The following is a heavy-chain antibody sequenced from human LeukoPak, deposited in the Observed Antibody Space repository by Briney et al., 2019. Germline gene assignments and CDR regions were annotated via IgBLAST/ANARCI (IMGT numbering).Heavy chain of an antibody. CDR1: GGSISSYY. V-gene: IGHV4-59*01. CDR3: ASTVEGSWYYYKDV. CDR2: IYYSGST. D-gene: IGHD4-11*01. Sequence: SETLSLTCTVSGGSISSYYWSWIRQPPGKGLEWIGYIYYSGSTNYNPSLKSRVTISVDTSKNQFSLKLSSVTAADTAVYYCASTVEGSWYYYKDVWGKGTTVTVSS. J-gene: IGHJ6*03.